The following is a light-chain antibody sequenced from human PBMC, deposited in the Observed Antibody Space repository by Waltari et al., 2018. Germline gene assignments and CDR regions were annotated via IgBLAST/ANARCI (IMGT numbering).Light chain of an antibody. Sequence: QSALTQPRSVSESPGQSVTIPCTGTLSDVGGYTNISWYQHHPGKAPKLIIYDVTKRPSGVPDRFSASKSGNTASLTISGLRAEDEADYYCSSYAGTYTGVFGGGTKLTVL. V-gene: IGLV2-11*01. CDR2: DVT. J-gene: IGLJ3*02. CDR1: LSDVGGYTN. CDR3: SSYAGTYTGV.